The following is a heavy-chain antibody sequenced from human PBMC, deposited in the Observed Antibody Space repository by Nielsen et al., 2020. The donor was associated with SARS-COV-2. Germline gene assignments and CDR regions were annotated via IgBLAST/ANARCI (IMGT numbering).Heavy chain of an antibody. Sequence: SETLSLTCAVSGGSISSGGYYWSWIRQHPGKGLEWIGYIYYSGSPYYNPSLKSRVTISVDTSKNQFSLKLSSVTAADTAVYYCARGYPITIFGVVITNWFDPWGQGTLVTVSS. J-gene: IGHJ5*02. D-gene: IGHD3-3*01. V-gene: IGHV4-31*11. CDR3: ARGYPITIFGVVITNWFDP. CDR1: GGSISSGGYY. CDR2: IYYSGSP.